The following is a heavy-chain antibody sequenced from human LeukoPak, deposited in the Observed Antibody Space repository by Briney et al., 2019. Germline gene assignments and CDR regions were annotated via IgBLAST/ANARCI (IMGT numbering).Heavy chain of an antibody. CDR2: VSLAGRT. J-gene: IGHJ4*02. D-gene: IGHD3-16*01. V-gene: IGHV4-4*02. CDR3: SRQRGPLCPFCH. CDR1: GGSITTTNY. Sequence: SETLSLTRGVSGGSITTTNYWCLARQPPGGGLEWIGEVSLAGRTRYNPSLKNRVNISIDESKNHLYLNLSSVTAAETAVYFCSRQRGPLCPFCHWGQGTLVPVTS.